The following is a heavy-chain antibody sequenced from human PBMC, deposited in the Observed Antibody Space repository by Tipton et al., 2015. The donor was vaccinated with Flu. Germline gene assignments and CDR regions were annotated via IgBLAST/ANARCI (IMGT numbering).Heavy chain of an antibody. Sequence: LSLTCTVSGYSISSGYYWGWIRQPPGKGLEWVSYISSSGSIIYYADSVKGRFTISRDNAKNSLYLQMNSLRAEDTAVYYCAREGYSGSYLDYWGQGTLVTVSS. CDR3: AREGYSGSYLDY. CDR1: GYSISSGYY. V-gene: IGHV3-11*01. CDR2: ISSSGSII. D-gene: IGHD1-26*01. J-gene: IGHJ4*02.